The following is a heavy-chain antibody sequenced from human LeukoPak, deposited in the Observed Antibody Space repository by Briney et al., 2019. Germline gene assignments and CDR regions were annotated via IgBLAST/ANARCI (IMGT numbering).Heavy chain of an antibody. J-gene: IGHJ4*02. Sequence: PGGSLRLSCAAYGFIFSPYAMSWVRQAPGKGLEWIGRIKSKTDGGTTDYAAPVKGRFTISRDDSKNTLYLQMNSLKTEDTAVYYCTTKNFAPWFDYWGQGTLVTVSS. CDR2: IKSKTDGGTT. CDR1: GFIFSPYA. D-gene: IGHD1-7*01. CDR3: TTKNFAPWFDY. V-gene: IGHV3-15*01.